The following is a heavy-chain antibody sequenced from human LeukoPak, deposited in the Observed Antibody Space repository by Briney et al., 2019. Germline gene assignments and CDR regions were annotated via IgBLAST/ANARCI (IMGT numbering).Heavy chain of an antibody. CDR2: IYYSGST. Sequence: SSETLSLTCTVSGGSISSGDYYWSWLRQPPGKGLEWVGYIYYSGSTYYNPSLKSRVTISVDTSKNQFSLKLSSVTAADTAVYYCARDSADTAMALYYYYMDVWGKGTTVTVSS. V-gene: IGHV4-30-4*08. CDR1: GGSISSGDYY. D-gene: IGHD5-18*01. J-gene: IGHJ6*03. CDR3: ARDSADTAMALYYYYMDV.